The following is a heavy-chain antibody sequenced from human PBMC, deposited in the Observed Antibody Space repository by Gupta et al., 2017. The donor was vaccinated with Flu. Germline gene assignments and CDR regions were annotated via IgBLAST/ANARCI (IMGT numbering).Heavy chain of an antibody. CDR3: ARTPPGYYDSSGGYHYGLDV. CDR1: GGIFTSYA. D-gene: IGHD3-22*01. J-gene: IGHJ6*02. V-gene: IGHV1-69*01. CDR2: VIPILGTV. Sequence: QVLLVQSGAEVKTPGSSVKVSCKSFGGIFTSYALSWVRQAPGQGLEWMGGVIPILGTVNYAQQFQGRVTITADESTSTTYMEVSSLRSEDTAVYYCARTPPGYYDSSGGYHYGLDVWGQGTTVIVSS.